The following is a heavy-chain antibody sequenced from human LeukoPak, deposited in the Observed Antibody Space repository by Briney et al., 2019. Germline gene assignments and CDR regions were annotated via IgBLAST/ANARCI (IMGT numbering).Heavy chain of an antibody. D-gene: IGHD3-22*01. CDR3: ARVGNYYDSSGYYYVSLYFDY. Sequence: PSETLSLTCTVSGGFISTYYWTWIRQAPGKGLEWIGYIYNIGSTNYNPSLKSRVTISVDTSKNQFSLKLSSVTAADTAVYYCARVGNYYDSSGYYYVSLYFDYWGQGTLVTVSS. CDR1: GGFISTYY. J-gene: IGHJ4*02. CDR2: IYNIGST. V-gene: IGHV4-59*01.